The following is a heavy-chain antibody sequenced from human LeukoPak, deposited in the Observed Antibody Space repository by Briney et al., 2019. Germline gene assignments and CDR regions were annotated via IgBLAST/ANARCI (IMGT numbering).Heavy chain of an antibody. J-gene: IGHJ4*02. Sequence: GGSLRLSCAASGFTFSDYYMNWIRQAPGKGLEWVSYISNTGGTIYYADSVKGRFTISRDNAKNSLYLQMNNLRVEDTAVCYCAIVSGGDYFDYWGQGTLVTVSS. V-gene: IGHV3-11*01. CDR2: ISNTGGTI. D-gene: IGHD3-10*01. CDR1: GFTFSDYY. CDR3: AIVSGGDYFDY.